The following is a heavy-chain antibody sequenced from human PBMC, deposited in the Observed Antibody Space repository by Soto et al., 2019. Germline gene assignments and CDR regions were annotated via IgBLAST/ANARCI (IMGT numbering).Heavy chain of an antibody. Sequence: HPGGFLRLSCAASGFTFSSYAMSWVRQAPGKGLEWVSAISGSGGSTYYADSVKGRFTISRDNSKNTLYLQMNSLRAEDTAVYYCAKFTGNDILTGYDDYWGQGTLVTVSS. D-gene: IGHD3-9*01. CDR3: AKFTGNDILTGYDDY. CDR1: GFTFSSYA. CDR2: ISGSGGST. J-gene: IGHJ4*02. V-gene: IGHV3-23*01.